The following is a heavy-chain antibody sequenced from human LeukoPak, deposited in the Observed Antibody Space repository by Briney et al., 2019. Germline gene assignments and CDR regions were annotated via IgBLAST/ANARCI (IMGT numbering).Heavy chain of an antibody. J-gene: IGHJ2*01. CDR1: GGSISSYY. Sequence: PSETLSLTCTVSGGSISSYYWSWIRQPAGKGLEWIGRIYTSGSTNYNPSLKSRVTMSVDTSKNQFSLKLSSVTAADTAVYYCARDCPNSNYDFWSGYAIHRCLYFDLWGRGTLVTASS. CDR3: ARDCPNSNYDFWSGYAIHRCLYFDL. V-gene: IGHV4-4*07. CDR2: IYTSGST. D-gene: IGHD3-3*01.